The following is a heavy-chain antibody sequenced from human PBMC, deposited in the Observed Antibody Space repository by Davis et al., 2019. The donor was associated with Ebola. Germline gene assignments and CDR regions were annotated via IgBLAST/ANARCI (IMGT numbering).Heavy chain of an antibody. V-gene: IGHV4-59*13. D-gene: IGHD1-26*01. J-gene: IGHJ4*02. CDR3: ASFPSIEFHDY. CDR2: VYYGGST. Sequence: MPGGSLRLSCTVSGGSISGYYWSWIRQAPGKGLEWIGYVYYGGSTDYNPSLKSRITISEDTSKNQLFLKLSSVTAADTAVYYCASFPSIEFHDYWGQGTLVTVSS. CDR1: GGSISGYY.